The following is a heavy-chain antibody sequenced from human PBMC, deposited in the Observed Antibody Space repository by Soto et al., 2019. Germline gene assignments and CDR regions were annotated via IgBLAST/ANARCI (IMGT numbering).Heavy chain of an antibody. Sequence: SETLSLTCTLSGGSISSDHYHWTWIRQTPGKGLEWIGYIHYSGSVYYNPSLQSRVTMSVDTSKNLFSLKLSSVTAADTAVYFCFREGDGGDRDYYGLDVWGQGTTVSVSS. CDR3: FREGDGGDRDYYGLDV. D-gene: IGHD5-18*01. CDR2: IHYSGSV. CDR1: GGSISSDHYH. V-gene: IGHV4-30-4*01. J-gene: IGHJ6*01.